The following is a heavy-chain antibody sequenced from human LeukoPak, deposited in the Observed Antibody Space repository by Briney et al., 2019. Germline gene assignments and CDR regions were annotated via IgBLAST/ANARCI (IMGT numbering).Heavy chain of an antibody. CDR2: IYHSGST. J-gene: IGHJ6*03. V-gene: IGHV4-39*07. D-gene: IGHD3-10*01. Sequence: SETLSLTCTVSDGSISTSDYYWGWIRQPPGKGLEWIGSIYHSGSTYYNPSLKSRVTISVDTSKNQFSLKLSSVTAADAAVYYCARDRYYYGSGSDMDVWGKGTTVTVSS. CDR3: ARDRYYYGSGSDMDV. CDR1: DGSISTSDYY.